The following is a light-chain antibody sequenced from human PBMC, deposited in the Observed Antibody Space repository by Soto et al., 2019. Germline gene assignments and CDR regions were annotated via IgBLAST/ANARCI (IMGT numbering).Light chain of an antibody. CDR3: MQSIQVPIT. V-gene: IGKV2D-29*01. CDR2: EVS. J-gene: IGKJ5*01. CDR1: TSLLHSHGKTY. Sequence: DMWLRPTPPSPSVAPGQASSISCKPSTSLLHSHGKTYLYSYLQKPGQPPPLLIYEVSKRCSRVPDKFSGSGSGTDFTLKISRVEAEDVGVYYCMQSIQVPITFGQGTRLEI.